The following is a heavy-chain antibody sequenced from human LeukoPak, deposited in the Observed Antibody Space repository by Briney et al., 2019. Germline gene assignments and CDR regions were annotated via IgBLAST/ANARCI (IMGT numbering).Heavy chain of an antibody. CDR2: IYYSGST. D-gene: IGHD3-10*01. CDR1: GGSISSSSYY. Sequence: PSETLSLTCTVSGGSISSSSYYWGWIRQPPGKGLEWIGSIYYSGSTYYNPSLKSRVTISVGTSKNQFSLKVTSVTAADTAVYFCARIWFGLRRLYYFDYWGQGTLVTVSS. CDR3: ARIWFGLRRLYYFDY. V-gene: IGHV4-39*07. J-gene: IGHJ4*02.